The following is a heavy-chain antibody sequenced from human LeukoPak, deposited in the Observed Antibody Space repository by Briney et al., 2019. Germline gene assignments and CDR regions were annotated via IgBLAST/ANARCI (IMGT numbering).Heavy chain of an antibody. D-gene: IGHD1-7*01. Sequence: SETLSLTCTVSGGSVNGYYWNWIRQAPGKGLEWIGFIHYSGLTVYSPSLQSRASMSVDTSRNQFSLDLSSVTAADTAVYYCARDPPEDEWNSLDSWGQGILVTVSS. V-gene: IGHV4-59*02. J-gene: IGHJ4*02. CDR1: GGSVNGYY. CDR2: IHYSGLT. CDR3: ARDPPEDEWNSLDS.